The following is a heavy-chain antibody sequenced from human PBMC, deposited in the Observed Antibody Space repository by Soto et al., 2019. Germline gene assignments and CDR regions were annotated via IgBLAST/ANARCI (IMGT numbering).Heavy chain of an antibody. CDR2: INPSGGST. CDR1: GYTFTSYY. V-gene: IGHV1-46*01. D-gene: IGHD2-2*01. J-gene: IGHJ6*02. CDR3: AREPLYCISTSCYFVGPYYYYGMDV. Sequence: ASVKVSCKASGYTFTSYYMHWVRQAPGQGLEWMGIINPSGGSTSYAQKFQGRVTMTRDTSTSTVDMELSSLRSEDTAVYYCAREPLYCISTSCYFVGPYYYYGMDVWGQGTTVTVSS.